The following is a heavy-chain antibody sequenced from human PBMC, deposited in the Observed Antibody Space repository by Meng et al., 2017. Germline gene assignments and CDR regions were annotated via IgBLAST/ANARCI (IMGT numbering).Heavy chain of an antibody. CDR1: GFTFSSYS. Sequence: GGSLRLSCAASGFTFSSYSMNWVRQAPGKGLEWVSAISGSGGSTYYADSVKGRFTISRDNSKNTLYLQMNSLRAEDTAVYYCARVVAVAGPFDYWGQGTLVTVSS. CDR2: ISGSGGST. CDR3: ARVVAVAGPFDY. D-gene: IGHD6-19*01. J-gene: IGHJ4*02. V-gene: IGHV3-23*01.